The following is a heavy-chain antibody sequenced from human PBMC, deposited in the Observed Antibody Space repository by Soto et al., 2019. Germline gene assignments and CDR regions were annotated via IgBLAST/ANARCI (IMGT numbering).Heavy chain of an antibody. CDR2: IYYSGST. Sequence: QVQLQESGPGLVKPSQTLSLTCTVSGGSISSGGYYWSWIRQHPGKGLEWIGYIYYSGSTYYNPSLKRRVTISVDTYKNQCSLKLSSVTAADTTVYYCARGFTYYDYIWGSYPPVLCDYWCQGTLVTVSS. V-gene: IGHV4-31*03. CDR3: ARGFTYYDYIWGSYPPVLCDY. CDR1: GGSISSGGYY. D-gene: IGHD3-16*02. J-gene: IGHJ4*02.